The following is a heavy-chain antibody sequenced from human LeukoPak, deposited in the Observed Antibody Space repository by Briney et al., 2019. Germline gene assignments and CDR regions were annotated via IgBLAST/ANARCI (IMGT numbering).Heavy chain of an antibody. CDR1: GFTVSSNY. J-gene: IGHJ6*03. CDR2: ISISSNYI. CDR3: ARANDNYYYYYMDV. D-gene: IGHD3-9*01. Sequence: GGSLRLSCAASGFTVSSNYMSWVRQAPGKGLEWVSSISISSNYIYYPDSLKGRFTISRDNAKNSLYLQMNSLRAEDTAVYYCARANDNYYYYYMDVWGKGTTVTISS. V-gene: IGHV3-21*01.